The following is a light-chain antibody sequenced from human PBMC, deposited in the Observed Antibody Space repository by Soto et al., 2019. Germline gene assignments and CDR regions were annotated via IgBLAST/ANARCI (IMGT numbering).Light chain of an antibody. J-gene: IGKJ2*01. CDR2: LGF. CDR3: MQALQPPYT. CDR1: QRLLHSNGNNF. Sequence: EIVMTQSPPSLTVTPGEPASISCRSSQRLLHSNGNNFLDWYLQKPGQSPQLLIYLGFNRASGVPDRVSGSGAGTDFTLKISRVEAEAVGVSYCMQALQPPYTFGQGTKVDIK. V-gene: IGKV2-28*01.